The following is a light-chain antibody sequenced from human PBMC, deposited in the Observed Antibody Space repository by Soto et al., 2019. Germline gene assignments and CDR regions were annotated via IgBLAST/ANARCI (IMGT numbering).Light chain of an antibody. CDR3: QQYDSYPLA. CDR1: QSISNW. CDR2: KAS. Sequence: DIQMTQSPSTLSASVGDRVTITCRASQSISNWLAWYQQKPGKAPKYLIYKASNLHSGVPSRFSSSRSGTEFTLTISSLQPDDFASYYCQQYDSYPLAFGGGPRVDIK. V-gene: IGKV1-5*03. J-gene: IGKJ4*01.